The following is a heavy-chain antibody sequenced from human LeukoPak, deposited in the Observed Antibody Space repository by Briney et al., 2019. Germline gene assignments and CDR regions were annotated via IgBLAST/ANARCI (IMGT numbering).Heavy chain of an antibody. CDR3: ARDGAAWIIDY. CDR1: GFTLSSYG. J-gene: IGHJ4*02. CDR2: IWYDGSNK. V-gene: IGHV3-33*01. Sequence: GRSLRLSCAASGFTLSSYGMHWVRQAPGKGLEWVAVIWYDGSNKYYADSVKGRFTISRDNSKNTLYLQMNSLRAEDTAVYYCARDGAAWIIDYWGQGTLVTVSS. D-gene: IGHD1-26*01.